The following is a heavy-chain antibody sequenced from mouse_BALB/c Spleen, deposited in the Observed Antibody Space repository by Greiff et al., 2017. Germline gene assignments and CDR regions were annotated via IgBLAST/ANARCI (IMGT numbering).Heavy chain of an antibody. V-gene: IGHV14-3*02. Sequence: EVQLQESGAELVKPGASVKLSCTASGFNIKDTYMHWVKQRPEQGLEWIGRIDPANGNTKYDPKFQGKATITADTSSNTAYLQLSSLTSEDTAVYYCARGLGGNYRAMDYWGQGTSVTVSS. CDR2: IDPANGNT. CDR3: ARGLGGNYRAMDY. J-gene: IGHJ4*01. CDR1: GFNIKDTY. D-gene: IGHD2-1*01.